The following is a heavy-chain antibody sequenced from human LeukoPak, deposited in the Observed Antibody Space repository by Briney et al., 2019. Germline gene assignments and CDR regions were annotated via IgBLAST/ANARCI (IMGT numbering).Heavy chain of an antibody. D-gene: IGHD3-10*01. V-gene: IGHV1-2*06. CDR3: ARDLTSHYYGSGSYYNHSDY. CDR1: GYTFTGYY. J-gene: IGHJ4*02. Sequence: ASVKVSCKASGYTFTGYYMHWVRQAPGQGLEWMGRINPNSGGTNYAQKFQGRVTMTRDTSISTAYMELSRLRSDDTAVYYCARDLTSHYYGSGSYYNHSDYWGQGTLVTVS. CDR2: INPNSGGT.